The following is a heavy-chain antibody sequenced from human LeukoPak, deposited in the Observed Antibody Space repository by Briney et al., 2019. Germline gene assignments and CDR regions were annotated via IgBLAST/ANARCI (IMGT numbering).Heavy chain of an antibody. V-gene: IGHV4-34*01. Sequence: PSETLSLTCAVYGGSFSGYCWSWIRQPPGKGLEWIGEINHSGSTNYNPSLKSRVTISVDTSKNQFSLKLSSVTAADTAVYYCARWDYYYYGMDVWGQGTTVTVSS. CDR2: INHSGST. CDR3: ARWDYYYYGMDV. D-gene: IGHD1-26*01. CDR1: GGSFSGYC. J-gene: IGHJ6*02.